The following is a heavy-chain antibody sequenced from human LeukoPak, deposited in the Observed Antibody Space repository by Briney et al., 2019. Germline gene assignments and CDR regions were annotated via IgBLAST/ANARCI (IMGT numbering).Heavy chain of an antibody. CDR2: INHSGST. CDR1: GGSFSGYY. Sequence: SETLSLTCAVYGGSFSGYYWSWIRQPPGKGLEWMGEINHSGSTNYNPSLKSRVTISVDTSKNQFSLKLSSVTAADTAVYYCAKGSIAAAGALDYWGQGTLVTVSS. CDR3: AKGSIAAAGALDY. J-gene: IGHJ4*02. V-gene: IGHV4-34*01. D-gene: IGHD6-13*01.